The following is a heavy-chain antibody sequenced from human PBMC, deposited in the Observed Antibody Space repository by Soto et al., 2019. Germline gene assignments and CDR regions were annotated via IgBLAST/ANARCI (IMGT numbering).Heavy chain of an antibody. CDR2: INPSGGST. CDR3: ARGRGYCSGGSCYFVY. V-gene: IGHV1-46*01. Sequence: GSVKVPCKASGYNFTSYYMHWVRQAPGQGLEWMGIINPSGGSTSYAQKFQGRVTMTRDTSTRTVYMELSSLRSEDTDVYYCARGRGYCSGGSCYFVYWGQGTLVTVSS. J-gene: IGHJ4*02. CDR1: GYNFTSYY. D-gene: IGHD2-15*01.